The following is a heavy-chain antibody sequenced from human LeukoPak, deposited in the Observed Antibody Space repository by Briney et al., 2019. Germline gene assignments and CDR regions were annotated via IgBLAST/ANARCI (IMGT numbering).Heavy chain of an antibody. J-gene: IGHJ5*02. V-gene: IGHV1-18*01. Sequence: ASVKVPCKASGYTFTSYGISWVRQAPGQGLEWMGWISAYNGNTNYAQKLQGRVTMTTDTSTSTAYMELRSLRSDDTAVYYCAGDLGYCSSTSCYSFWFDPWGQGTLVTVSS. CDR2: ISAYNGNT. CDR1: GYTFTSYG. CDR3: AGDLGYCSSTSCYSFWFDP. D-gene: IGHD2-2*02.